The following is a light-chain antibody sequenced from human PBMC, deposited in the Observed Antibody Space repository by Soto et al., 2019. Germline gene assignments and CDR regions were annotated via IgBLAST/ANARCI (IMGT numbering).Light chain of an antibody. Sequence: QSVLTQPPSASGTPGQRVTISCSGSSSNIGSNAVNWYQQLPGTAPKLLIYSSNRRPSGVPDRFSASKSGTSASLAISGLQSEDEADYYCAAWDDGLNGFNSVFGGGTKVTVL. J-gene: IGLJ3*02. V-gene: IGLV1-44*01. CDR1: SSNIGSNA. CDR3: AAWDDGLNGFNSV. CDR2: SSN.